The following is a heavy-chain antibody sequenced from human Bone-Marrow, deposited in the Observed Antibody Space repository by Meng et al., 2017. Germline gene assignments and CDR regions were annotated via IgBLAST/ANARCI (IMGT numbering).Heavy chain of an antibody. D-gene: IGHD3-10*01. CDR2: MNPNSGNT. V-gene: IGHV1-8*02. Sequence: ASVKVSCKASGYTFTSYGISWVRQATGQGLEWMGWMNPNSGNTGYAQKFQGRVTMTRNTSISTAYMELSSLRSEDTAVYYCARGNAVYYYGSGVLFDPWGQGTLVTVSS. CDR1: GYTFTSYG. J-gene: IGHJ5*02. CDR3: ARGNAVYYYGSGVLFDP.